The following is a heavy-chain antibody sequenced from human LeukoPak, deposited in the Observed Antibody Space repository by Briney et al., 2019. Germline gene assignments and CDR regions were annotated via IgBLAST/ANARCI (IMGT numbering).Heavy chain of an antibody. CDR3: ARVGYNSREGPSGFDY. CDR1: GDSVSSNSAT. V-gene: IGHV6-1*01. J-gene: IGHJ4*02. D-gene: IGHD3-3*01. CDR2: TYYRSKWYN. Sequence: SQTLSLTCAISGDSVSSNSATWNWIRQSPSRGLEWLGRTYYRSKWYNDCAVSVRSRITINPDTSKNQFSLQLTSVTPEDTAFYYCARVGYNSREGPSGFDYWGQGTLVTVSS.